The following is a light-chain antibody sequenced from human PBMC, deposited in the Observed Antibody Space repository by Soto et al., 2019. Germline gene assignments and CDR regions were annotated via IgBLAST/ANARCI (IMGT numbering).Light chain of an antibody. V-gene: IGLV4-69*01. CDR3: QTWGTGIVV. J-gene: IGLJ2*01. Sequence: QLVLTQSPSASASLGASVKLTCTLSSGHSNYAIAWHQQQPEKGPRYLMKLNRDGSHSKGDGIPNRFSGSSYGAERYLTISRLQSEDEADYYCQTWGTGIVVFGGGTKLTVL. CDR2: LNRDGSH. CDR1: SGHSNYA.